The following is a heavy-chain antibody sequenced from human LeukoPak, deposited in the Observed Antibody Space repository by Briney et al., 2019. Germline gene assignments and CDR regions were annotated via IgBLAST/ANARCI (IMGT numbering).Heavy chain of an antibody. Sequence: GGSLRLSCAASGFTFSSYGIHWVRQAPGKGLEWVAFIHYDGSGKDYADSVKGRFTISRDNSKNTLYLQMNSLKPEDTAVYYCARVDSSNWYESRGYFDYWGQGTLVTFSS. J-gene: IGHJ4*02. V-gene: IGHV3-30*02. D-gene: IGHD6-13*01. CDR1: GFTFSSYG. CDR3: ARVDSSNWYESRGYFDY. CDR2: IHYDGSGK.